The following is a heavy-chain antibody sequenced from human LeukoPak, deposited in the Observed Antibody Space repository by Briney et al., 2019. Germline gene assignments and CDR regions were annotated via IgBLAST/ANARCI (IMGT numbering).Heavy chain of an antibody. CDR1: SGSFSGYY. D-gene: IGHD1-26*01. CDR3: ARKGAYSGSYHYYYYYYMDV. J-gene: IGHJ6*03. V-gene: IGHV4-34*01. Sequence: SETLSLTCAVYSGSFSGYYWSWIRQPPGKGLEWIGEINHSGSTNYSPSLKSRVTISVDTSKNQFSLKLSSVTAADTAVYYCARKGAYSGSYHYYYYYYMDVWGKGTTVTISS. CDR2: INHSGST.